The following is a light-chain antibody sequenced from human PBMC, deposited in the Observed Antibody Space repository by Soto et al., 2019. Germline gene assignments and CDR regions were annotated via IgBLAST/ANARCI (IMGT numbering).Light chain of an antibody. J-gene: IGLJ2*01. V-gene: IGLV2-14*01. CDR2: EVT. CDR1: SGDIGSYNR. Sequence: QSVLTQPASVSGSPGQSITISCTGTSGDIGSYNRVSWYQQHPGKAPKLIIYEVTDRPSGVSNRFSGSNSGNTATLTISRVEAGDEADYYCQVWDSSSDHVVFGGGTKLTVL. CDR3: QVWDSSSDHVV.